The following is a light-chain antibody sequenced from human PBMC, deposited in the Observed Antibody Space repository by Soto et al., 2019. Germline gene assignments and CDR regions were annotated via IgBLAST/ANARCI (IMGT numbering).Light chain of an antibody. Sequence: DIQMTQSPSSLSASVGDRVTITCRASQSITNNLNWYQQKPGKAPKLLIYAASSLENGVPSSISGSGSGTDVTLTISSLQPEDFATYYCQQTYSAPYSFGQGTKLEIK. CDR2: AAS. CDR3: QQTYSAPYS. CDR1: QSITNN. J-gene: IGKJ2*01. V-gene: IGKV1-39*01.